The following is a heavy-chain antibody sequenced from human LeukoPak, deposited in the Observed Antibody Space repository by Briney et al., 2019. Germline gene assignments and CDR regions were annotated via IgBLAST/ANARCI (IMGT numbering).Heavy chain of an antibody. J-gene: IGHJ6*02. D-gene: IGHD2/OR15-2a*01. CDR1: GFTFSSYS. CDR2: ISSSSSTI. CDR3: ATLRIGDV. V-gene: IGHV3-48*04. Sequence: PGGSLRLSCAASGFTFSSYSMNWVRQAPGKGLEWVSYISSSSSTIYYADSVKGRFTISRDNAKNSLYLQMNSLRAEDTAVYYCATLRIGDVWGQGTTVTVSS.